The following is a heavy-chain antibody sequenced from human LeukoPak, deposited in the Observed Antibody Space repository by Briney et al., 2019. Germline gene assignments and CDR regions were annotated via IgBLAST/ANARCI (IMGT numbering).Heavy chain of an antibody. D-gene: IGHD5-12*01. CDR3: ARDVSYSGYDWGDHYFDY. CDR1: GFNFRSYG. CDR2: IKQDGSEK. Sequence: AGGSLRLSCAASGFNFRSYGMHWVRQAPGKGLEWVANIKQDGSEKYYVDSVKGRFTISRDNAKNSLYLQMNSLRAEDTAVYYCARDVSYSGYDWGDHYFDYWGQGTLVTVSS. V-gene: IGHV3-7*01. J-gene: IGHJ4*02.